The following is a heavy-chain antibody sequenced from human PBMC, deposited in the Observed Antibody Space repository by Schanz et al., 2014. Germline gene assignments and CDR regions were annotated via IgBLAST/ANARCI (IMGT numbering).Heavy chain of an antibody. Sequence: VQLEQSGAEVKKPGSSVKVSCKASGYTFTSYGVSWVRQAPGQGLEWMGWISTYTGNTNYAQRLQDRVTMTTDTSTSTAYMDLRSLRSDDTAVYFCARDNGRIPAANSFDYWGQGTRVTVSS. V-gene: IGHV1-18*04. CDR2: ISTYTGNT. CDR3: ARDNGRIPAANSFDY. D-gene: IGHD1-26*01. J-gene: IGHJ4*02. CDR1: GYTFTSYG.